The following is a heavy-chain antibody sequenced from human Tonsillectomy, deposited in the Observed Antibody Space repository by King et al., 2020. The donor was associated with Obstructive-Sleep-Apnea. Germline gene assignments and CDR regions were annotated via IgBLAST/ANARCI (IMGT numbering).Heavy chain of an antibody. J-gene: IGHJ3*02. D-gene: IGHD1-14*01. CDR2: MNPNSGNT. CDR3: ARGSRTFDI. V-gene: IGHV1-8*01. CDR1: GYTFTRYD. Sequence: VQLVESGAEVKKPGASVKVSCKASGYTFTRYDINWVRQATGQGLEWMGWMNPNSGNTGSAQKFQGRVTMTRNIAITTAYMALSSLRSEDTAVYYCARGSRTFDIWGQGTMVTVSS.